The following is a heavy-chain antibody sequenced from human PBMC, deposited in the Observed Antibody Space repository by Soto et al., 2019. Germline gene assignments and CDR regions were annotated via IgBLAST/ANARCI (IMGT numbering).Heavy chain of an antibody. CDR1: GFTFSSYE. D-gene: IGHD2-15*01. J-gene: IGHJ4*02. CDR3: ARVVAAQTFDY. CDR2: ISSSGSTI. Sequence: GGSLRLSCAASGFTFSSYEMNWVRQAPGKGLEWVSYISSSGSTIYYADSVKGRFTISRDNAKNSLYLQMNSLRAEDTAVYYCARVVAAQTFDYWGQGTLVTVSS. V-gene: IGHV3-48*03.